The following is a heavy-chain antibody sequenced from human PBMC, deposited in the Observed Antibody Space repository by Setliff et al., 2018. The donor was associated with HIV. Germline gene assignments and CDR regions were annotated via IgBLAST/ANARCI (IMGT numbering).Heavy chain of an antibody. CDR3: ARQTWEYYDTLTGYYRSPKNFDS. Sequence: SETLSLTCILSGGSISTSNYYWGWIRQPPGKGLEWIGRIYTSGSTNYNPSLKSRVTISLDTSKNQFFLKLSSVTAPDTAIYYCARQTWEYYDTLTGYYRSPKNFDSWGQGTLVTVSS. V-gene: IGHV4-39*01. D-gene: IGHD3-9*01. J-gene: IGHJ4*02. CDR1: GGSISTSNYY. CDR2: IYTSGST.